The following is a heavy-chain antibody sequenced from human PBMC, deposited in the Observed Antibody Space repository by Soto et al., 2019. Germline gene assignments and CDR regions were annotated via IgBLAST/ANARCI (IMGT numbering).Heavy chain of an antibody. CDR2: IGTQHDT. V-gene: IGHV3-13*01. Sequence: PGGSLRLSCAASGFTFSAYDMHWVRQATGKGLEWVSAIGTQHDTYYPDSVKGRFTISRENAKNFLYLQMDSLRAGDTAVYYCARQASYWHGGGGWFDPWGQGTPVTVSS. D-gene: IGHD2-8*02. J-gene: IGHJ5*02. CDR3: ARQASYWHGGGGWFDP. CDR1: GFTFSAYD.